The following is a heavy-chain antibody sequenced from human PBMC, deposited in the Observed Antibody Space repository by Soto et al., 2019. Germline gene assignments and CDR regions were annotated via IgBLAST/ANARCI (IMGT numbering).Heavy chain of an antibody. D-gene: IGHD1-26*01. Sequence: QVQLVQSGAEVKKPGASVKVSCKASGYTFTSYAMHWVRQAPRQRLEWMGWINAGNGNTKYSEKFQGRVTITRDTSASTAYMELSSLRSEDTAASYCARGRRVGPDQYNFDYWGQGTLVTVSS. CDR1: GYTFTSYA. J-gene: IGHJ4*02. CDR2: INAGNGNT. CDR3: ARGRRVGPDQYNFDY. V-gene: IGHV1-3*01.